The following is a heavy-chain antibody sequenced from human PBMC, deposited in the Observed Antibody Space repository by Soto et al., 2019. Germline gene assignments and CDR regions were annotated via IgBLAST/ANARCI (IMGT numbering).Heavy chain of an antibody. CDR3: AKVAAAGTRRVAHYYYYGMDV. J-gene: IGHJ6*02. Sequence: GGSLRLSCAASGFTFSSYGMHWVRQAPGKGLEWVAVISYDRSNKYYADSVKGRFTISRDNSKNTLYLQMNSLRAADTAVYYCAKVAAAGTRRVAHYYYYGMDVWGQGTTVTVSS. V-gene: IGHV3-30*18. D-gene: IGHD6-13*01. CDR2: ISYDRSNK. CDR1: GFTFSSYG.